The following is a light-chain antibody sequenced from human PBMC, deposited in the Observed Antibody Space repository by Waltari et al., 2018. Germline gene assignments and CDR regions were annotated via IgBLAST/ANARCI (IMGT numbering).Light chain of an antibody. CDR1: TGAVTSGHY. J-gene: IGLJ2*01. V-gene: IGLV7-46*01. Sequence: QAVVTQEPSLTVSPGGPVTLTCGSSTGAVTSGHYPDWFKQKPGQAPRTLIYDTSNKNPLTPDRFLGARLGGKASLTLSGAQPEDEANYYCFLSYSGAVIFGGGTKLTVL. CDR2: DTS. CDR3: FLSYSGAVI.